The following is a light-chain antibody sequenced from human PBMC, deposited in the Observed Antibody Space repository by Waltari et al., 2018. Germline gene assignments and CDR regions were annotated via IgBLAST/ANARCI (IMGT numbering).Light chain of an antibody. Sequence: DIQLTQSPSFLSESVGDRVTITCRASQGISSDLAWYQQKPGKAPNLLIYAASTLQSGVPSRFSGSGSGTEFTLTISSLQPEDFATYYCQQLNSYPLYTFGQGTKLEIK. CDR1: QGISSD. V-gene: IGKV1-9*01. CDR3: QQLNSYPLYT. CDR2: AAS. J-gene: IGKJ2*01.